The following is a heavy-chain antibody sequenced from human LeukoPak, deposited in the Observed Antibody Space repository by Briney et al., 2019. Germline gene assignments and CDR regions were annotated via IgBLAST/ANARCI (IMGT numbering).Heavy chain of an antibody. CDR1: GFTFSTYD. CDR3: ARDYIAYDPLDY. V-gene: IGHV3-21*01. J-gene: IGHJ4*02. Sequence: GGSPRLSCAASGFTFSTYDMNWVRQAPGKGLEWVSSISSRSSSIYYADSVKGRFTISRDNAKSSLYLQMNSLRAEDTAVYWCARDYIAYDPLDYWGQGTLVTVFS. D-gene: IGHD3-3*01. CDR2: ISSRSSSI.